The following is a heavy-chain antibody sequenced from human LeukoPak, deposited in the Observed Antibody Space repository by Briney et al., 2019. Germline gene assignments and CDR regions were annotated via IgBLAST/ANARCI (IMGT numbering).Heavy chain of an antibody. CDR3: ARFFAVAGTVDY. CDR1: GGSFSGYY. Sequence: PSETLSLTCAVYGGSFSGYYWSWIRQPPEKGLEWIGEINHSGSTNYNPSLKSRVTISVDTSKNQFSLKLSSVTAADTAVYYCARFFAVAGTVDYWGQGTLVTVSS. D-gene: IGHD6-19*01. CDR2: INHSGST. V-gene: IGHV4-34*01. J-gene: IGHJ4*02.